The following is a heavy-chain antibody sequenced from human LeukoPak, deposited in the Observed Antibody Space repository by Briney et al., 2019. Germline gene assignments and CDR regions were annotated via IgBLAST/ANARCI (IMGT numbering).Heavy chain of an antibody. CDR2: FDPEDGET. V-gene: IGHV1-24*01. J-gene: IGHJ4*02. Sequence: ASVKVSCKVSGYTLTELSMHWVRQAPGKGLEWMGGFDPEDGETIYAQKFQGRVTMTEDTSTDTAYMKLSSLRSEDTAVYYCATSRDSSGYYLTPFDYWGQGTLVTVSS. CDR1: GYTLTELS. D-gene: IGHD3-22*01. CDR3: ATSRDSSGYYLTPFDY.